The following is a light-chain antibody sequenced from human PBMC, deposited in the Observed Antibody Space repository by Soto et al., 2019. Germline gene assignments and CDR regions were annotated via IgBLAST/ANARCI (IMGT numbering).Light chain of an antibody. CDR3: ATWDDSLSGYV. CDR1: SSNIGSNY. Sequence: QSVLTQSPSASGTPGQRVTISCSGSSSNIGSNYAYWYRQLPGTAPKVLIYRNNQRPSGVPDRFSGSKSGTSASLAIGGLRSEDEADYYCATWDDSLSGYVFGTGTNLTVL. J-gene: IGLJ1*01. V-gene: IGLV1-47*01. CDR2: RNN.